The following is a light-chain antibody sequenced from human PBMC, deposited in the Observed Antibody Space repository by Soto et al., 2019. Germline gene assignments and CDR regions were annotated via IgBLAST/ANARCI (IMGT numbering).Light chain of an antibody. CDR1: ESISRN. V-gene: IGKV3-15*01. CDR2: GAS. J-gene: IGKJ3*01. CDR3: QQYMNWPPLT. Sequence: EIVMTQSPATLSVSPGERVTLSCRASESISRNLAWYQQKPGQAPRLLIYGASGRDTGVPARFSGGGSGTAFTLTISSLQSEDSAVFFCQQYMNWPPLTFGPGTKVDV.